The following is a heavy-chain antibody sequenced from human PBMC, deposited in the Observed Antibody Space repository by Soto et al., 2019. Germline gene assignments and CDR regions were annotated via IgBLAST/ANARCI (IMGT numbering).Heavy chain of an antibody. Sequence: ASVKVSCKASGYTFTGYYMHWVRQAPGQGLEWMGWINPNSGGTNYAQKFQGRVTMTRDTSISTAYMELSRLRSDDTAVYYCARVGLTDCSSTSCYTVFDYWGQGTLVTVSS. CDR3: ARVGLTDCSSTSCYTVFDY. CDR2: INPNSGGT. D-gene: IGHD2-2*02. J-gene: IGHJ4*02. CDR1: GYTFTGYY. V-gene: IGHV1-2*02.